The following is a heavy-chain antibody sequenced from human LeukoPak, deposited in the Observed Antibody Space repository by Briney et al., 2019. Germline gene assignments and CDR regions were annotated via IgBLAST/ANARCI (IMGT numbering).Heavy chain of an antibody. V-gene: IGHV1-18*01. CDR3: ARDSLYYGLGSYLGFYP. CDR2: ISVYNGNT. J-gene: IGHJ5*02. Sequence: ASVKVSYKASGYTFTMYGIRWVREAPGQGLEWMGWISVYNGNTNYAEKLQGRVTMTTDTPTSTVYMELRSLRSDDTAVYYCARDSLYYGLGSYLGFYPLGRGTLVTVSS. D-gene: IGHD3-10*01. CDR1: GYTFTMYG.